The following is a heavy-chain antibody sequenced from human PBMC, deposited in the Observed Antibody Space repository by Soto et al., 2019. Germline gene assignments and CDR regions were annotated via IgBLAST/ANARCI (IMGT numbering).Heavy chain of an antibody. CDR2: IFPGDSDT. CDR1: GYSFTSHW. D-gene: IGHD3-10*01. Sequence: RGESLKISCEVSGYSFTSHWIGWVRQMPGKGLEWMGIIFPGDSDTRYNPSYQGQVSISTDKPISTAYLQWSSLRASDTAMYFCARVAHIVMVRGGPTFYFDNWGQGTPVTVSS. J-gene: IGHJ4*02. V-gene: IGHV5-51*01. CDR3: ARVAHIVMVRGGPTFYFDN.